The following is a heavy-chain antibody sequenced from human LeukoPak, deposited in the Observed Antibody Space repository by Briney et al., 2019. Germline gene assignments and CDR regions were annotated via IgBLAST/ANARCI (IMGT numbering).Heavy chain of an antibody. CDR2: IYYSGST. V-gene: IGHV4-31*03. J-gene: IGHJ3*02. Sequence: PSQTLSLTCTVSGGSISSGGYYWSWIRQHPGKGLEWIGYIYYSGSTNYNPSLKSRVTISVDTSKNQFSLKLSSVTAADTAVYYCARARAYRGSGTTSPFLGFDIWGQGTMVTVSS. CDR3: ARARAYRGSGTTSPFLGFDI. CDR1: GGSISSGGYY. D-gene: IGHD1-7*01.